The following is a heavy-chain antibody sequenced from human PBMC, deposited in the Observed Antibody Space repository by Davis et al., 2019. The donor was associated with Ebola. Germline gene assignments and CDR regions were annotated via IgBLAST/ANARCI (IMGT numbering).Heavy chain of an antibody. CDR1: GFTFSSYT. CDR3: ARVYCTNNGCHFDY. Sequence: PGGSLRLSCAASGFTFSSYTMNWVRQAPGKGLEWVSSISSSSSYIYFADSVKGRFTISRDNAKNSLYLQMNSLSAEDTALYYCARVYCTNNGCHFDYWGPGTLVTVSS. D-gene: IGHD2-8*01. J-gene: IGHJ4*02. V-gene: IGHV3-21*01. CDR2: ISSSSSYI.